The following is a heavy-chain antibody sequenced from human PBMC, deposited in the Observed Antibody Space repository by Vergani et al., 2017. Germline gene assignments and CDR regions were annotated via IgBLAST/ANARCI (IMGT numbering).Heavy chain of an antibody. CDR2: IYTSGST. CDR1: GGSISSGSYY. CDR3: ARSYDFWGGYCGGGDAFDI. J-gene: IGHJ3*02. V-gene: IGHV4-61*02. D-gene: IGHD3-3*01. Sequence: QVQLQESGPGLVKPSQTLSLTCTVSGGSISSGSYYWCWLRQPAGKGLEWIRRIYTSGSTNYNPSLKSRVTMSVDTSKNQFSLKLSSVTAADTAVYYGARSYDFWGGYCGGGDAFDIWGQGTMVTVSS.